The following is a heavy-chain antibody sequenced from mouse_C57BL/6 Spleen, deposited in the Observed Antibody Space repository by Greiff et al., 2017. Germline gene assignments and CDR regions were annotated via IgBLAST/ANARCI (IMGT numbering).Heavy chain of an antibody. CDR1: GYTFTSYW. Sequence: QVQLQQPGAELVMPGASVKLSCKASGYTFTSYWMHWVKQRPGQGLEWIGEIDPSDSYTNYNQKFKGKSTLTVDKSSSTAYMQLSSLTSEDSAVYYCATKEYLNYGGAMDYWGQGTSVTVSS. D-gene: IGHD5-1*01. CDR2: IDPSDSYT. V-gene: IGHV1-69*01. J-gene: IGHJ4*01. CDR3: ATKEYLNYGGAMDY.